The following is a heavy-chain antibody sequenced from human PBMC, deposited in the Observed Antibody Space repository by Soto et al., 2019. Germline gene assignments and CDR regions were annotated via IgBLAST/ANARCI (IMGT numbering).Heavy chain of an antibody. CDR2: ISSSGSTI. V-gene: IGHV3-11*01. D-gene: IGHD2-2*02. CDR3: ARDSMDVVVPAAIPAYYYYMDV. CDR1: GFTFSDYY. J-gene: IGHJ6*03. Sequence: GGSLRLSCAASGFTFSDYYMSWIRQAPGKGLEWVSYISSSGSTIYYADSVKGRFTISRDNAKNSLYLQMNSLRAEDTAVYYCARDSMDVVVPAAIPAYYYYMDVWGKGTTVTVSS.